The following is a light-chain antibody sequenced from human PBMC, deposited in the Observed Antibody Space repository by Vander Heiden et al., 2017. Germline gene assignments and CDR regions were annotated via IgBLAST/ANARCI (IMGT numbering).Light chain of an antibody. Sequence: DIQMTQSPSSLSASVGDRVTITCRASQSISSYLKWYQQKPGKAPKLLIYAASSLQSGVPSRFSGSGAGTDITLTISRLQPEDVATYYCQQSNSTPLTFGGGTKVEIK. CDR2: AAS. V-gene: IGKV1-39*01. CDR3: QQSNSTPLT. CDR1: QSISSY. J-gene: IGKJ4*01.